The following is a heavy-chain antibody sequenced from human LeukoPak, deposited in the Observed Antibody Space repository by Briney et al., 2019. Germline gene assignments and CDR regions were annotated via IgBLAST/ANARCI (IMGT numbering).Heavy chain of an antibody. CDR1: GGSISSSSYY. CDR2: IYYSGST. CDR3: ARAGDGYSWANWFDP. Sequence: SETLSLTCTVSGGSISSSSYYWGWIRQPPGKGLEWIGSIYYSGSTYYNPSLKSRVTISVDTSKNQFSLKLSSVTAADTAVYYCARAGDGYSWANWFDPWGQGTLVTVSS. V-gene: IGHV4-39*07. D-gene: IGHD5-24*01. J-gene: IGHJ5*02.